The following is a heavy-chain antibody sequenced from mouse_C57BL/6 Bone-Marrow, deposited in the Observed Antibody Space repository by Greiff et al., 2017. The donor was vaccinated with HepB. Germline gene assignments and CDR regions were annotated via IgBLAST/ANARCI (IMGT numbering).Heavy chain of an antibody. CDR2: ISYSGST. CDR1: GYSITSGYD. D-gene: IGHD1-1*01. J-gene: IGHJ2*01. V-gene: IGHV3-1*01. CDR3: ARGVDYYGSSRQYYFDY. Sequence: DVHLVESGPGMVKPSQSLSLTCTVTGYSITSGYDWHWIRHFPGNKLEWMGYISYSGSTNYNPSLKSRISITHDTSKNHFFLKLNSVTTEDTATYYCARGVDYYGSSRQYYFDYWGQGTTLTVSS.